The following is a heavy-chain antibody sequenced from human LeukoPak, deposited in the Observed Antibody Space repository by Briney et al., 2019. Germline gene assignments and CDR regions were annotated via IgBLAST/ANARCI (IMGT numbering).Heavy chain of an antibody. Sequence: PSETLSLTCTVSGASISTSRDYWGWIRQPPGKGLEWIGSIYYIGDTYYNPSLKSRVTMSLDMSKNQFSLKLNSVTAADTAVYYCARGEYSSSWRGIFDYWGQGTLVTVSS. D-gene: IGHD6-13*01. CDR1: GASISTSRDY. CDR3: ARGEYSSSWRGIFDY. V-gene: IGHV4-39*07. CDR2: IYYIGDT. J-gene: IGHJ4*02.